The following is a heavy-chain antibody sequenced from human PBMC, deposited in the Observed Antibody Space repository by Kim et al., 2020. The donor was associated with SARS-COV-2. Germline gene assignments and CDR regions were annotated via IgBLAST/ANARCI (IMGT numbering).Heavy chain of an antibody. V-gene: IGHV1-69*04. CDR3: ARGITAMASYFDY. D-gene: IGHD5-18*01. Sequence: YAQKFQGRVTITADKSTSTAYMELSSLRSEDTAVYYCARGITAMASYFDYWGQGTLVTVSS. J-gene: IGHJ4*02.